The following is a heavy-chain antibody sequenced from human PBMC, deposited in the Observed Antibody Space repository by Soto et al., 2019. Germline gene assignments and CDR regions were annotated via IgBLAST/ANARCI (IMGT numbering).Heavy chain of an antibody. CDR2: ISYDGSNK. D-gene: IGHD6-13*01. J-gene: IGHJ4*02. Sequence: GGSLRLSCAASGFTFSSYGMHWVRQAPGKGLEWVAVISYDGSNKYYADSVKGRFTISRDNSKNTLYLQMNSLRAEDTAVYYCARDTLAAPSYYFDYWGQGTLVTVSS. CDR3: ARDTLAAPSYYFDY. CDR1: GFTFSSYG. V-gene: IGHV3-30*03.